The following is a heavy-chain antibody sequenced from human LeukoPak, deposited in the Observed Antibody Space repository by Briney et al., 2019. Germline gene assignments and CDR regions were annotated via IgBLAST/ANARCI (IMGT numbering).Heavy chain of an antibody. V-gene: IGHV3-30*02. D-gene: IGHD2-15*01. CDR3: AKRAYCRGGSCYYFVY. Sequence: GGSLRVSCAASGFTFSSYAMHWDRQAPGKGLEWVAAIGKDGTDKYYADSVKGRFTISRDNSKNTLYLQMNSLRPEDTAVYYCAKRAYCRGGSCYYFVYWGQGTRVTVSS. CDR1: GFTFSSYA. CDR2: IGKDGTDK. J-gene: IGHJ4*02.